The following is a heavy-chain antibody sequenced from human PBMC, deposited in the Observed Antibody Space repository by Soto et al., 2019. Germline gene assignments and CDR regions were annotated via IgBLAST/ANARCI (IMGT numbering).Heavy chain of an antibody. CDR2: ISDSATTM. D-gene: IGHD3-22*01. J-gene: IGHJ5*02. CDR3: ARDTAFISSGLFNP. Sequence: GRSLRLSCASSVLTFIDYYMSWTRQAPGKGLEWISHISDSATTMYYADSVKGRFTISRDNARKSLFLHMNSLRAEDTAVYYCARDTAFISSGLFNPWGQGTLVTVSS. V-gene: IGHV3-11*01. CDR1: VLTFIDYY.